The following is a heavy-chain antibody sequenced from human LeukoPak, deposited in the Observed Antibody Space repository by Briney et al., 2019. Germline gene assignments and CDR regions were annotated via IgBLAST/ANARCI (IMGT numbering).Heavy chain of an antibody. CDR1: GGSFSGYY. CDR2: INHSGST. J-gene: IGHJ5*02. V-gene: IGHV4-34*01. Sequence: SETLSLTCAVYGGSFSGYYWSWIRQPPGKGLEWIGEINHSGSTNYNPSLKSRVTISVDTSKDQFSLKLSSVTAADTAVYYCACGWFGVNWFDPWGQGTLVTVSS. D-gene: IGHD3-10*01. CDR3: ACGWFGVNWFDP.